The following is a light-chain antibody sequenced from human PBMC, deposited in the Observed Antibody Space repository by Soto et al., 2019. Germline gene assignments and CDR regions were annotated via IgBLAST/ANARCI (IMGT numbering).Light chain of an antibody. CDR1: QSISSW. Sequence: DIQMTQSPSTLSASVGDRVTITCRASQSISSWLAWYQQKPGKAPKLLIYDASNLASGVPSRFSGSGSGTEFTLTISSLQPDDFATYYCQQYNSYWFTFGPGTKVDIK. CDR3: QQYNSYWFT. J-gene: IGKJ3*01. V-gene: IGKV1-5*01. CDR2: DAS.